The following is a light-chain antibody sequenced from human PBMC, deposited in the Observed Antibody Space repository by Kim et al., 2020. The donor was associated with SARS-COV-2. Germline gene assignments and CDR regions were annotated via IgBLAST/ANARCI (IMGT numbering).Light chain of an antibody. CDR3: SSYTTISPTYV. CDR2: DVT. V-gene: IGLV2-14*03. J-gene: IGLJ1*01. Sequence: QSALTQPASVSGSPGQSITISCTGTSTDVGGYNYVSWHQQHPGKAPKLLIYDVTNRPSGVSNRFSGSKSGNTASLTISGLQAEDEADYFCSSYTTISPTYVFGTGTKVTVL. CDR1: STDVGGYNY.